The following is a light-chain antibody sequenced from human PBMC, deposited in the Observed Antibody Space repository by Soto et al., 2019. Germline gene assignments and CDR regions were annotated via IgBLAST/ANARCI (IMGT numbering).Light chain of an antibody. V-gene: IGKV2-30*01. CDR3: LQGSHWPRT. CDR2: KVS. J-gene: IGKJ1*01. Sequence: DVVMTQSPLSLPVTLGQPASISCRSGQILVYSDGNTYLTWFHQRPGQSPRRLIYKVSNRDSGVPDRFSGSGSGTDFTLKISRVEAEDVGVYYCLQGSHWPRTFGKGTKVEIK. CDR1: QILVYSDGNTY.